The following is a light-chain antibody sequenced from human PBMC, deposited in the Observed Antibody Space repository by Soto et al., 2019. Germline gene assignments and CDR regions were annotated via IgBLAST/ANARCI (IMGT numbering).Light chain of an antibody. CDR3: KSYAGSNTYV. V-gene: IGLV2-8*01. Sequence: QSVLTQPPSASGSPGQSVTISCTGTKNDIGVYDFVSWYQHHPCKAPRLIIYEVVQRPSGVPDRFSGSKSGNTASLTVSGLQAADEADYCCKSYAGSNTYVFVSGTKLTVL. J-gene: IGLJ1*01. CDR1: KNDIGVYDF. CDR2: EVV.